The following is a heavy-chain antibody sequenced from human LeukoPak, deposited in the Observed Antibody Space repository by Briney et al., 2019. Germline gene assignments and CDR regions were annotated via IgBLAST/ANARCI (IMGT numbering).Heavy chain of an antibody. CDR1: GFTFSSYA. Sequence: PGGSLRLSCAASGFTFSSYAMHWVRQAPGKGLVWVAVISYDGSNKYYADSVKGRFTISRDNSKNTLYLQMNSLRAEDTAVYYCARAGATPGDVVVIVWGQGTMVTVSS. CDR3: ARAGATPGDVVVIV. CDR2: ISYDGSNK. J-gene: IGHJ3*01. D-gene: IGHD3-22*01. V-gene: IGHV3-30-3*01.